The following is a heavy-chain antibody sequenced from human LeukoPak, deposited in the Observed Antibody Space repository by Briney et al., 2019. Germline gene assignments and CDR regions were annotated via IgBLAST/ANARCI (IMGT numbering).Heavy chain of an antibody. V-gene: IGHV1-18*01. CDR3: ARDLHYYDSSGYSAW. Sequence: ASVTVSCKASGYTFSSYGISWVRQAPGQGLEWMGWISAYNGNTNYAQKLQGRVTMTTDTSTSTAYMELRSLRSDDTAVYYCARDLHYYDSSGYSAWWGQGTLVTVSS. D-gene: IGHD3-22*01. J-gene: IGHJ4*02. CDR2: ISAYNGNT. CDR1: GYTFSSYG.